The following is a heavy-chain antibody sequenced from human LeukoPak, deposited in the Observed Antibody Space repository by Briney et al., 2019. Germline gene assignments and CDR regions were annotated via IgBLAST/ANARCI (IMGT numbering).Heavy chain of an antibody. CDR1: GGSFSGYY. CDR2: INHSGST. Sequence: KPSETLSLTCAVYGGSFSGYYWSWIRRPPGKGLEWIGEINHSGSTNYNPSLKSRVTISVDTSKNQFSLKLSSVTAADTAVYYCARGAWFGGNYFDYWGQGTLVTVSS. J-gene: IGHJ4*02. D-gene: IGHD3-10*01. CDR3: ARGAWFGGNYFDY. V-gene: IGHV4-34*01.